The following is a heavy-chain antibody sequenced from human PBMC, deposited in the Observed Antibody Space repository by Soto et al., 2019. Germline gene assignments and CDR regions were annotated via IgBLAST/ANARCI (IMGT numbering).Heavy chain of an antibody. CDR1: GYTFTGYY. CDR2: INPNSGGT. Sequence: EASVKVSCKASGYTFTGYYMHWVRQAPGQGLEWMGWINPNSGGTNYAQKFQGRVTMTRDTSISTAYMELSSLRSDDTAVYYCARGTTYYYDSSGYQAYWGQGTLVTVSS. D-gene: IGHD3-22*01. CDR3: ARGTTYYYDSSGYQAY. V-gene: IGHV1-2*02. J-gene: IGHJ4*02.